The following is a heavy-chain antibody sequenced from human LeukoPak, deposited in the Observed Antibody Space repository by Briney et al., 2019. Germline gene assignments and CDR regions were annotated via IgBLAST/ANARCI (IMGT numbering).Heavy chain of an antibody. CDR1: GGSISSYY. Sequence: PSETLSLTCNVSGGSISSYYWSWIRQPAGKGLEWMGRIYTSGSTNYKPSLNSRATMSVDTTKTQFSQKLSSVTAADTAVYYCAREGGVLTPPIIDDWGQGTLVTVSS. CDR2: IYTSGST. D-gene: IGHD1-1*01. CDR3: AREGGVLTPPIIDD. V-gene: IGHV4-4*07. J-gene: IGHJ4*02.